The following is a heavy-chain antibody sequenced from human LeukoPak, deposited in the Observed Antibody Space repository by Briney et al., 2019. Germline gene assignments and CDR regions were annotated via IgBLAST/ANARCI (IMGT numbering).Heavy chain of an antibody. CDR3: ASQYCSRSSCYTFDY. J-gene: IGHJ4*02. CDR1: GCSISSFL. CDR2: INYIGST. D-gene: IGHD2-2*02. Sequence: SGTLSLTCTWSGCSISSFLWSWIRQPPGKGLDWVGYINYIGSTNYNPALKSRVTITVDASNSQFSLKLSPGADEDTAVYYCASQYCSRSSCYTFDYWGQGTIVTVSS. V-gene: IGHV4-59*08.